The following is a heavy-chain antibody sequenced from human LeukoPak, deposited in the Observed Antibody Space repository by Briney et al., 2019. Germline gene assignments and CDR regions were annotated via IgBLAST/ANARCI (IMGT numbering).Heavy chain of an antibody. CDR3: ARSAARTWYFDL. CDR2: MYYSGTT. Sequence: SETLSLTCTVSGGSINSYYWTWIRQPPGKGLEWIGYMYYSGTTNYNPSLKSRVTISVDTSKTQFSLKLSSVTAADTAIYYCARSAARTWYFDLWGRGTPVTVSS. D-gene: IGHD6-25*01. J-gene: IGHJ2*01. CDR1: GGSINSYY. V-gene: IGHV4-59*01.